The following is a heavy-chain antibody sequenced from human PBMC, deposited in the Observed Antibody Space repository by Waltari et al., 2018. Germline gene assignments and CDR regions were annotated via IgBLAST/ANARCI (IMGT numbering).Heavy chain of an antibody. J-gene: IGHJ4*02. D-gene: IGHD3-10*01. V-gene: IGHV4-39*01. CDR2: IYYSGST. Sequence: QLQLPESGPGLVKPSETLSLTCTVSGGSICSSSYYWGWLRQPPGKGLEWIGSIYYSGSTYYNPSLKSRVTISVDTSKNQFSLKLSSVTAADTAVYYCASGGGSGSGSPFYFDYWGQGTLVTVSS. CDR1: GGSICSSSYY. CDR3: ASGGGSGSGSPFYFDY.